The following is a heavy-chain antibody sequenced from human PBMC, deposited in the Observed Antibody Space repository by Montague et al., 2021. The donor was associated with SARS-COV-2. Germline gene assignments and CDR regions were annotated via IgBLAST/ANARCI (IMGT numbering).Heavy chain of an antibody. CDR1: GGSISGSSYY. Sequence: SQSLSLIYTVSGGSISGSSYYWGWIRQPPGKGLEWIGNIFYSGSTFYNPSLKSRVTISVDTSKNQFSLKLSSVTAADTAVYYGTRDGVTVITFLGVGFLRVGLNCLTPWAKGTLV. CDR2: IFYSGST. CDR3: TRDGVTVITFLGVGFLRVGLNCLTP. D-gene: IGHD3-16*01. J-gene: IGHJ5*02. V-gene: IGHV4-39*07.